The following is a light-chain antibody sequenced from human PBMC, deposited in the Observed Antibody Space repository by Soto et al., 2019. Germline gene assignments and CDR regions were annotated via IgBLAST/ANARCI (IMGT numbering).Light chain of an antibody. V-gene: IGLV2-23*01. CDR2: ETS. J-gene: IGLJ1*01. CDR3: FSFTSTNTHV. CDR1: SSDFGSYKF. Sequence: QSALTQPASVSGSPGQSVTISCTGTSSDFGSYKFVSWYQHHPGKVPKVIIYETSKRPSGVSDRFSGSKSGNTASLTISGLQAEDEADYYCFSFTSTNTHVFGSGTKVTAL.